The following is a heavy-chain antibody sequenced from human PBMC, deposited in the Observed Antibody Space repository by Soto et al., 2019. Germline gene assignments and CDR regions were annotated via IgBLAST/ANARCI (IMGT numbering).Heavy chain of an antibody. CDR3: AKDKNDILTGYHSS. J-gene: IGHJ4*02. Sequence: EVQLVESGGGLVQPGRSLRLSCAASGFTFDGYAMHWVRQAPGKGLEWVSGISWNSGSIGYADSVKGRFTISRDNAKNSLYLQMNSLRAEDTALYYCAKDKNDILTGYHSSWGQGTLVTVSS. V-gene: IGHV3-9*01. CDR2: ISWNSGSI. D-gene: IGHD3-9*01. CDR1: GFTFDGYA.